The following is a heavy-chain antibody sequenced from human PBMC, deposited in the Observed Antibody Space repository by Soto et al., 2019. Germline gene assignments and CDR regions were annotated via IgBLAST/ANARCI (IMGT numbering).Heavy chain of an antibody. D-gene: IGHD6-19*01. CDR1: GFSLSTSGVG. CDR3: AHLYSSGWYFDY. J-gene: IGHJ4*02. V-gene: IGHV2-5*02. CDR2: IYWDDDK. Sequence: QITLKESGPTLVKPTQTLTLTCTFSGFSLSTSGVGVGWIRQPPGKALEWLALIYWDDDKRYSPSLKSRLTITKDTSKNQVVLTMTNMDPVDTATYYWAHLYSSGWYFDYWGQGTLVTVSS.